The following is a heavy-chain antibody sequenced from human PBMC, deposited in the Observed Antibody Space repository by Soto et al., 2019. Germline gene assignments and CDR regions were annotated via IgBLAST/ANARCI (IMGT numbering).Heavy chain of an antibody. Sequence: ASVKVSCKASGYSFTDYHIHWVRQAPGQGLEWLGRINPKSGGTSTAQKFQGWVTMTTDTSISTASMELTRLTSDDTAIYYCARGDSTDCSNGVCSFFYNHDMDVWGQGTTVPVSS. CDR1: GYSFTDYH. CDR3: ARGDSTDCSNGVCSFFYNHDMDV. CDR2: INPKSGGT. D-gene: IGHD2-8*01. V-gene: IGHV1-2*04. J-gene: IGHJ6*02.